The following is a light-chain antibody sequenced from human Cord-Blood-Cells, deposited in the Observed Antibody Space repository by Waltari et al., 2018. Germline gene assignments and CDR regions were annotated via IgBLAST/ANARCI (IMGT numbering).Light chain of an antibody. J-gene: IGKJ1*01. CDR1: QSISSW. V-gene: IGKV1-5*01. Sequence: DIQMTQSPSTLSASVGDRVTITCRASQSISSWLAWDQQKPGKAPKLLIYDASSLESGVPSRFSGSGSGTEFTLTISSLQPDDFATYYCQQYNSYCTFGQGTKVEIK. CDR2: DAS. CDR3: QQYNSYCT.